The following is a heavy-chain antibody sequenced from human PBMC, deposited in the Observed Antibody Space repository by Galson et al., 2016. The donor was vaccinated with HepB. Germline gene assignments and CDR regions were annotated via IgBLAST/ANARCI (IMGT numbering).Heavy chain of an antibody. Sequence: SLRLSCAASGFTFSRHGMHWVRQAPGSGLEWVAVISFDGNAKYYADSVKGRFTISRDNSKDTLYLQMNSLRTEDTATYYCAKDLRDGYNFGNYFDYWGQGTLVTVSS. CDR3: AKDLRDGYNFGNYFDY. CDR2: ISFDGNAK. V-gene: IGHV3-30*18. CDR1: GFTFSRHG. J-gene: IGHJ4*02. D-gene: IGHD5-24*01.